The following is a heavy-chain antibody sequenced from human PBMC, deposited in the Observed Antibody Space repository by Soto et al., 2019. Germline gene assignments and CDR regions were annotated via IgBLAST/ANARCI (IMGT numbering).Heavy chain of an antibody. Sequence: GESLKISCKGSGYSFTTYWISWVRQVPGKGLQWMGRIEPSDSYTTYSPSFQGHVSISTDKSISTAYLQWSSLKASDTATYYCASRPYATYNYSGMDVWGQGTTVTVSS. V-gene: IGHV5-10-1*01. D-gene: IGHD2-8*01. CDR3: ASRPYATYNYSGMDV. CDR1: GYSFTTYW. CDR2: IEPSDSYT. J-gene: IGHJ6*02.